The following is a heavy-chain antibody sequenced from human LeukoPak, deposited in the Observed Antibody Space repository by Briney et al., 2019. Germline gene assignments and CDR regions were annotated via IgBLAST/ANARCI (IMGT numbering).Heavy chain of an antibody. Sequence: GGSLRLSCAASGFTFSSYWMHWVRQVPGKGLVWVSRIKSDGSTTTYADSVKGRFTISRDNAKTTLYLQMNSLRAEDTPVYYCARDQTYGDYWYFDLWGRGTLVTVSS. J-gene: IGHJ2*01. CDR1: GFTFSSYW. CDR3: ARDQTYGDYWYFDL. D-gene: IGHD4-17*01. CDR2: IKSDGSTT. V-gene: IGHV3-74*01.